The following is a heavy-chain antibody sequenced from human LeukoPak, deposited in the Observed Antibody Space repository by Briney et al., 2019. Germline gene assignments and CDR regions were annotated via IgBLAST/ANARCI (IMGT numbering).Heavy chain of an antibody. Sequence: ASVKVSCKASGHTFTSYGISWVRQAPGQGLEWMGWISAYNGHTNYAQKLQGRVTMTTDTSTSTAYMELRSLRSDDTAVYYCARDLFWYYDSSGYYHYWGQGTLVTVPS. V-gene: IGHV1-18*01. D-gene: IGHD3-22*01. CDR2: ISAYNGHT. J-gene: IGHJ4*02. CDR1: GHTFTSYG. CDR3: ARDLFWYYDSSGYYHY.